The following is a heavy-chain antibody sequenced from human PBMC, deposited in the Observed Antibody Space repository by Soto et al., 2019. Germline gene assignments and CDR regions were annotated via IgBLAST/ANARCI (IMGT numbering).Heavy chain of an antibody. CDR2: VNPNSGGT. V-gene: IGHV1-2*04. Sequence: QVQLVQSGAGVKKPGASVKVSCKASGYRFTGYHIHWVRQAPGQGLEWVGWVNPNSGGTNYAQKFQGCVTMTRDTSISTAYMELTRLTSDDTAVYYCAREIIFGVVREYYFDYWGQGTLVTVSS. CDR3: AREIIFGVVREYYFDY. J-gene: IGHJ4*02. CDR1: GYRFTGYH. D-gene: IGHD3-3*01.